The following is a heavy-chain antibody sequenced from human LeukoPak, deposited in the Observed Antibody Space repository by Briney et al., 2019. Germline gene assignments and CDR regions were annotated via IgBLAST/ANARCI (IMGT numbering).Heavy chain of an antibody. V-gene: IGHV3-74*01. Sequence: GGSLRLSCAASGFAFSSYWMHWVRRAPGKGLVWVSRIKSDGITTTYADSVKGRFTISRDNAKNTLYLQMNSLRVDDTAVYYFSRGVWHSNLWARGPLVIVS. CDR1: GFAFSSYW. CDR2: IKSDGITT. CDR3: SRGVWHSNL. J-gene: IGHJ2*01.